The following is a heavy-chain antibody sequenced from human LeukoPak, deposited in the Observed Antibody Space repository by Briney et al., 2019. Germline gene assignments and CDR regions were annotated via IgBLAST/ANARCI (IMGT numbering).Heavy chain of an antibody. V-gene: IGHV4-59*01. D-gene: IGHD3-22*01. CDR3: ARYYYDSSGYSPFDY. Sequence: PSETLSLTCTVSGGFISSYYWSWIRQPPGKGLEWIGYIYYSGSTNYNPSLKSRVTISVDTSKNQFSLKLSSVTAADTAVYYCARYYYDSSGYSPFDYWGQGTLVTVSS. CDR1: GGFISSYY. J-gene: IGHJ4*02. CDR2: IYYSGST.